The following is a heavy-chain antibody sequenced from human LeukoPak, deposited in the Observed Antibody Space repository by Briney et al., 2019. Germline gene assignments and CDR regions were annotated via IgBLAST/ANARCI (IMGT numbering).Heavy chain of an antibody. CDR3: ARTYYYGSGSYYYFDY. Sequence: KPSETLSLTCTVSGGSISSSSYSWVWIRQPPGKGLEWIGSIYYSGSSYYNPSLKSRVTISVDTSKNQFSLKLSSVTAADTAVYYCARTYYYGSGSYYYFDYWGQGTLVTVSS. CDR1: GGSISSSSYS. V-gene: IGHV4-39*01. CDR2: IYYSGSS. D-gene: IGHD3-10*01. J-gene: IGHJ4*02.